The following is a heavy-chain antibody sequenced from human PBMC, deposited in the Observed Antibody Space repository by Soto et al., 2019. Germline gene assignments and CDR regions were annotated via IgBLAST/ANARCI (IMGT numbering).Heavy chain of an antibody. D-gene: IGHD3-22*01. CDR1: GGSISSGDYY. V-gene: IGHV4-30-4*01. J-gene: IGHJ4*02. CDR2: IYYSGST. Sequence: QVQLQESGPGLVKPSQTLSLTCTVSGGSISSGDYYWSWIRQPPGKGLEWIGYIYYSGSTYYNPSLKSRVTISVDTSKNQFSLKLSSVTAADTAVYYCARHLPNYYDSSGYFDYWGQGTLVTVSS. CDR3: ARHLPNYYDSSGYFDY.